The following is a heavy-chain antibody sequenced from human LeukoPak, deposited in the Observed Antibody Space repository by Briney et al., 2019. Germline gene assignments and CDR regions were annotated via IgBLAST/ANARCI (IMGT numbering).Heavy chain of an antibody. CDR2: IYTSGST. V-gene: IGHV4-4*07. CDR1: GGSISSYY. D-gene: IGHD2-2*02. CDR3: AREVVAIHCSSTSCCTATDKIDY. Sequence: SETLSLTCTVSGGSISSYYWNWIRQPAGKGLEWIGRIYTSGSTNYNPSLKSRVTMSVDTSKNQFSLKLSSVTAADTAVYYCAREVVAIHCSSTSCCTATDKIDYWGQGTLVTVSS. J-gene: IGHJ4*02.